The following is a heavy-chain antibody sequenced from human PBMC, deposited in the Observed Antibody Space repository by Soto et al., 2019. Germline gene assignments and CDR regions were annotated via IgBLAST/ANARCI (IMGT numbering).Heavy chain of an antibody. D-gene: IGHD2-2*01. Sequence: AETLTLTCTVSGGSLSSYYWSWIRQPAGKGLEWIGRISTSGSTNYNPSLKSRVTMSVDTSKNQFSLRLSSVTAADTAVYYCARGSCGSSSCYGFDSWGQGTLVTVSS. V-gene: IGHV4-4*07. CDR3: ARGSCGSSSCYGFDS. J-gene: IGHJ4*02. CDR1: GGSLSSYY. CDR2: ISTSGST.